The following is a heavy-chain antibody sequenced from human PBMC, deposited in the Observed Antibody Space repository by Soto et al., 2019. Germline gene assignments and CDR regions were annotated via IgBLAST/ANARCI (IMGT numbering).Heavy chain of an antibody. CDR2: ILYTGGT. J-gene: IGHJ4*02. V-gene: IGHV4-30-2*01. CDR1: GGSISGGGFS. D-gene: IGHD3-22*01. Sequence: SETLSLTCAVSGGSISGGGFSWSWIRQPPGKGLEWIGYILYTGGTQYNPSLKSRVSMSVDKSKNQFSLHLTSVTAADTAVYYCARGGDSSGYAFDYWGQGTLVTVSS. CDR3: ARGGDSSGYAFDY.